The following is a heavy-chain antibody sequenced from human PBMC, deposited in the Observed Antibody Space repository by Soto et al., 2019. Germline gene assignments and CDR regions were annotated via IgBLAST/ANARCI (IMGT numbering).Heavy chain of an antibody. CDR2: ISRDGGTK. Sequence: HVQLVESGGGVVQPGRSLRLSCAVSGFTVSTYVMHWVRQAPGKGLEWVAVISRDGGTKYYADSVKGRFTISRDNSRNTLFLEMNSLRSDDMAVYYCTGEVASGYWGQGTLVTVSS. J-gene: IGHJ4*02. D-gene: IGHD2-8*02. CDR3: TGEVASGY. V-gene: IGHV3-30*03. CDR1: GFTVSTYV.